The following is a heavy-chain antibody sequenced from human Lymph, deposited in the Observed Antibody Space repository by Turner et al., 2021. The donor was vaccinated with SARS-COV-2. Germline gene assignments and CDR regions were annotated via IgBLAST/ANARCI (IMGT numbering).Heavy chain of an antibody. D-gene: IGHD3-10*01. J-gene: IGHJ3*02. Sequence: EVQLLESGGGLVQPGGSLRLSCAASGFTFSSYAMSWVRQDRGKGLEWVSSISVSGGSTYYADSVKGRFTISRDNSKNTLYLQMNSLRVEDTAVYYCAKGVRGVIIPEAFDIWGQGTMVTISS. CDR3: AKGVRGVIIPEAFDI. V-gene: IGHV3-23*01. CDR1: GFTFSSYA. CDR2: ISVSGGST.